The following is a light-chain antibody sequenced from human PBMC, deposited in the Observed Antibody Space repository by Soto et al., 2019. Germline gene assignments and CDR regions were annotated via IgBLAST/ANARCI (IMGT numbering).Light chain of an antibody. Sequence: QSALTQPASVSGSPGQSITISCTGTSSDIGSYDYVSWYQQHPGKAPKLMIYDVSNRPSGVSNRFSGSKSGNTASLTISGLQDEDEADYYCSSYTGSSTPYVFGAGTKLTVL. V-gene: IGLV2-14*01. CDR2: DVS. CDR3: SSYTGSSTPYV. J-gene: IGLJ1*01. CDR1: SSDIGSYDY.